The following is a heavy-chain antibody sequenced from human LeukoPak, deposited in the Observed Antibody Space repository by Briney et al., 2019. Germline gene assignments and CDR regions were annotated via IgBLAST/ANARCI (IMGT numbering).Heavy chain of an antibody. V-gene: IGHV4-34*01. Sequence: PSETLSLTCGVSGGSYSGYYWCGIRQPPGKGLEWIGNINDGGIINYNPSLKSRVTVSVDMSKRQFSLHLAPVTVADTAVYYCARELRWSCVGCQYIDVWGQGTTVTVSS. J-gene: IGHJ6*03. CDR2: INDGGII. CDR1: GGSYSGYY. CDR3: ARELRWSCVGCQYIDV. D-gene: IGHD4-23*01.